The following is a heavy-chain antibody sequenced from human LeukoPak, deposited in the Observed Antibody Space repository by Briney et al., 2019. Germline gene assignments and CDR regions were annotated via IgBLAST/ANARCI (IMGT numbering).Heavy chain of an antibody. J-gene: IGHJ6*03. D-gene: IGHD4-17*01. CDR1: GGSISSYY. CDR2: IYTSGST. Sequence: SETLSLTCTVSGGSISSYYWSWIRQPPGKGLEWIGYIYTSGSTNYNPSLKSRVTMSVDTSKNQFSLKLSSVTAADTAVYYCARDRPDYGDPNYYYYYYMDVWGKGTTVTISS. V-gene: IGHV4-4*08. CDR3: ARDRPDYGDPNYYYYYYMDV.